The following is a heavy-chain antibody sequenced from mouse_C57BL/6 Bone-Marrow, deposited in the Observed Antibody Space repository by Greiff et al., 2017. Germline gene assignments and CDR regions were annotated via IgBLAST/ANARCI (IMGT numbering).Heavy chain of an antibody. CDR2: IDPSDSET. J-gene: IGHJ1*03. CDR1: GYTFTSYW. Sequence: VQLQQPGAELVRPGSSVKLSCKASGYTFTSYWMHWVKQRPIQGLEWIGNIDPSDSETHYNQKFKDKATLTVDKSSSTAYMQLSSLTSEDSAVYYCARRFYYYGRWYFDVWGTGTTVTVSS. CDR3: ARRFYYYGRWYFDV. D-gene: IGHD1-1*01. V-gene: IGHV1-52*01.